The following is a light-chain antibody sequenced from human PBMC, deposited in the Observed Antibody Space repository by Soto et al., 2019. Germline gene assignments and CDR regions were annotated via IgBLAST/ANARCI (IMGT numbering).Light chain of an antibody. CDR3: SSYTSSSKGYV. CDR2: EVS. CDR1: SSYVGGYNY. Sequence: QSALTQPASVSGSPGQSITISCTGTSSYVGGYNYVSWYQQHPGKAPKLMIYEVSNRPSGVSNRFSGSKSGNTASLTISGLQAEDEADYYCSSYTSSSKGYVFGTGTKVTVL. V-gene: IGLV2-14*01. J-gene: IGLJ1*01.